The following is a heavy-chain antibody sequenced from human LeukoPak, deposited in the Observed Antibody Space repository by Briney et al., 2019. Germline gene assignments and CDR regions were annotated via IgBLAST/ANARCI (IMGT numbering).Heavy chain of an antibody. D-gene: IGHD3-22*01. Sequence: SETLSLTYAVYGGSFSGYYWSWIRQPPGKGLEWIGEINHSGSTNYNPSLKSRVTISVDTSKNQFSLKLSSVTAADTAVYYCACLTTADAFDIWGQGTMVTVSS. CDR3: ACLTTADAFDI. J-gene: IGHJ3*02. V-gene: IGHV4-34*01. CDR1: GGSFSGYY. CDR2: INHSGST.